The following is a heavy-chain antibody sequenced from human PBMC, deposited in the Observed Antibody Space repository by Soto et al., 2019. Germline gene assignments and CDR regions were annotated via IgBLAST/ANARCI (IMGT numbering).Heavy chain of an antibody. V-gene: IGHV3-66*01. Sequence: EVQLVESGGGLVQPGGSLRLSCVASGFTVSNNYMTWVRQAPGKGLEWVSNMYSGGETFYTDSVKGRFTISRDSSTNTLYLQTDNVRAEDTAVYYCARDPGVNWAWGKGTTVTVSS. J-gene: IGHJ6*04. CDR1: GFTVSNNY. D-gene: IGHD2-8*01. CDR3: ARDPGVNWA. CDR2: MYSGGET.